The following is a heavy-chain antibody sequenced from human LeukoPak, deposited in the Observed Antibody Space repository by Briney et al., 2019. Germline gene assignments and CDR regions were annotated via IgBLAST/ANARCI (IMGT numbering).Heavy chain of an antibody. J-gene: IGHJ4*02. V-gene: IGHV3-43*01. CDR1: GFTFHDYT. CDR2: ISWDGGST. D-gene: IGHD1-14*01. CDR3: TRDRSRAEDD. Sequence: PGGSLRLSCAASGFTFHDYTMHWVRQAPGKGLEWVSLISWDGGSTYYADSVKGRFTISRDNANNLLYLQMNSLRGEDTAVYYCTRDRSRAEDDWGQGTLVTVSS.